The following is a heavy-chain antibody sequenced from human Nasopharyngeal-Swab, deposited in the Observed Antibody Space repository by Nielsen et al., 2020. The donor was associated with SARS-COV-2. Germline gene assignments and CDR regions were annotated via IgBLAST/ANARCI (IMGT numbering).Heavy chain of an antibody. V-gene: IGHV3-30*18. Sequence: GESLKISCAASGFSFHNYGMHWVRQAPGKGLEWVAVISYEGSKKFYVASVEGRFTISRDFSKNTLFLQMSSLRPEDTAVYYCAKATQIFWFGQFRNDAFDVWGQGTMVTVSS. D-gene: IGHD3-10*01. CDR3: AKATQIFWFGQFRNDAFDV. CDR1: GFSFHNYG. CDR2: ISYEGSKK. J-gene: IGHJ3*01.